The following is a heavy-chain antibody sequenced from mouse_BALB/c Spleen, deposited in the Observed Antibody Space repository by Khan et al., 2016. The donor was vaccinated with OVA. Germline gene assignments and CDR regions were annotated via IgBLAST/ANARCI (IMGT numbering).Heavy chain of an antibody. CDR2: ISYGGST. CDR1: GYSITSDYA. CDR3: ARKNYYGYAMDY. D-gene: IGHD1-1*01. Sequence: EVQLQESGPGLVKPSQSLSLTCTVTGYSITSDYAWDWNRQFPGNKLEWMGYISYGGSTSYNPSLKSRISITRDTSKNQFFLQLNSVTTEDTATYYCARKNYYGYAMDYWGQGTSVTVSS. J-gene: IGHJ4*01. V-gene: IGHV3-2*02.